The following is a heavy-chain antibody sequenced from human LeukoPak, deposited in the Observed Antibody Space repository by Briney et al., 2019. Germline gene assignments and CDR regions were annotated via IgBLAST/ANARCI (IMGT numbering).Heavy chain of an antibody. D-gene: IGHD1-26*01. CDR2: INPNSGGT. Sequence: ASVKVSCKASGYTFTGYYMHWVRQAPGQGLEWMGWINPNSGGTNYAQKFQGRVTMTRDTSISTAYMELSRLRSDDTAVYYCARARGIVGAQASFDYWGQGTLVTVSS. J-gene: IGHJ4*02. CDR1: GYTFTGYY. CDR3: ARARGIVGAQASFDY. V-gene: IGHV1-2*02.